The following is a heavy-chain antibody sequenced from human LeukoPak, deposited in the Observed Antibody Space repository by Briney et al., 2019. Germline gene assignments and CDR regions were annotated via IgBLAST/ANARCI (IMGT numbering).Heavy chain of an antibody. D-gene: IGHD3-10*02. V-gene: IGHV3-21*01. CDR2: ISSRCSYI. CDR3: ARGSLFSPNWFDP. J-gene: IGHJ5*02. Sequence: SGGSLRLSCAASGFTFSTYTMNWVRQAPGKGLEWVSSISSRCSYIYYADSVKGRFTISRDNANNLLYLQLNSLRAEDTAVYYCARGSLFSPNWFDPWGQGTPVTVSS. CDR1: GFTFSTYT.